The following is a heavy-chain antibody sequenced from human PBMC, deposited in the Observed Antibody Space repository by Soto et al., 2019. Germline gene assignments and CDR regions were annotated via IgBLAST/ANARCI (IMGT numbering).Heavy chain of an antibody. D-gene: IGHD3-22*01. V-gene: IGHV3-11*01. CDR1: GFTFGDSY. Sequence: PGGSLRLSCAGSGFTFGDSYMSWIRQAPGKGLEWLSYISSSGSIIYYADSVKGRFTISRDNAKNSLYLQMNSLRAEDTAVYYCARDQGYYESSGYFDYWGQGTLVTVSS. CDR3: ARDQGYYESSGYFDY. J-gene: IGHJ4*02. CDR2: ISSSGSII.